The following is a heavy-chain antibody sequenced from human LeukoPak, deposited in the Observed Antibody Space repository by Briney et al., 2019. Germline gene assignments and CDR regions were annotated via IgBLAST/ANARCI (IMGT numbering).Heavy chain of an antibody. D-gene: IGHD3-3*01. Sequence: GASVKVSCKASGYTFTGYYMHWVRQAPGQGLEWMGWINPNSGGTNYAQKFQGRVTMTRDTSISTAYMELSRLRSDDTAVYYCARVITIFGVVARGPNWFDPWGQGTLVTVSS. V-gene: IGHV1-2*02. CDR1: GYTFTGYY. CDR2: INPNSGGT. J-gene: IGHJ5*02. CDR3: ARVITIFGVVARGPNWFDP.